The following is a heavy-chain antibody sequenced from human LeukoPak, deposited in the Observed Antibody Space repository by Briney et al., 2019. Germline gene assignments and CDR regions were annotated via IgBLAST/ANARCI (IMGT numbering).Heavy chain of an antibody. J-gene: IGHJ3*01. D-gene: IGHD6-19*01. CDR2: IWFDGSNQ. CDR1: GFTFSTYG. CDR3: ARDRGSGDSFDL. Sequence: GRSLRLSCAASGFTFSTYGMHWVRQAPGKGLEWVAVIWFDGSNQYYVGSVRGRFSISRDNSKNTLYLQMNTLRAEDTGVYYCARDRGSGDSFDLWGQGAMVTVSS. V-gene: IGHV3-33*01.